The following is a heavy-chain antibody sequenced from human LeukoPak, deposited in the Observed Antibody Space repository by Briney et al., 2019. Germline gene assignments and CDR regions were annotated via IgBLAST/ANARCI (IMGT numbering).Heavy chain of an antibody. D-gene: IGHD6-19*01. CDR1: GFSFNSYW. CDR3: ARAQAVAGTGGFDP. Sequence: GGSLRLSCAASGFSFNSYWMHWVRQVPGKGLVWVSRISSDGSTTSYADSVKGRFTISRDNAKNTLYLQMNSLRDEDTAIYYCARAQAVAGTGGFDPWGQGTLLTVSS. CDR2: ISSDGSTT. V-gene: IGHV3-74*01. J-gene: IGHJ5*02.